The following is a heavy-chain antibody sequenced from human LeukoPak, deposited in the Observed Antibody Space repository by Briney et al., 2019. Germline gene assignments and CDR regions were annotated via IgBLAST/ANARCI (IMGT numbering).Heavy chain of an antibody. J-gene: IGHJ4*02. V-gene: IGHV3-74*03. CDR3: ARGRGLGELAVASFDS. D-gene: IGHD1-7*01. CDR1: GFNFTGYW. CDR2: IYSDGRSL. Sequence: GGSLRLSCAGSGFNFTGYWMHWVRQAPGKGLVWISRIYSDGRSLTYADSVKGRFTISRDNAKNMLYLQMNSLRAEDTAVYYCARGRGLGELAVASFDSWGQGTLVTVSS.